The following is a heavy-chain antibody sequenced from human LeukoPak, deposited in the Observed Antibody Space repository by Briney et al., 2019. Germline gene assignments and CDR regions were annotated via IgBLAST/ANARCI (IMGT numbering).Heavy chain of an antibody. V-gene: IGHV3-7*01. Sequence: GGSLRLSCEASGFTFSNYWMSWVRQAPGKGLEWVANIKQDGSEKYYVDSVKGRFIISRDNAKNSLYLQMNSLRAEDTAVYYCARAGDDYYYYYYMDVWGKGTTVTISS. J-gene: IGHJ6*03. CDR3: ARAGDDYYYYYYMDV. CDR2: IKQDGSEK. D-gene: IGHD3-16*01. CDR1: GFTFSNYW.